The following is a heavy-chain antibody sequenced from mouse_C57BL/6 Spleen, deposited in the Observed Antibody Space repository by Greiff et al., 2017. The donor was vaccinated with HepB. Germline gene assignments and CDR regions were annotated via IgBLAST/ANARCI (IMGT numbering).Heavy chain of an antibody. V-gene: IGHV5-17*01. D-gene: IGHD1-1*01. CDR1: GFTFSDYG. J-gene: IGHJ1*03. Sequence: EVQRVESGGGLVKPGGSLKLSCAASGFTFSDYGMHWVRQAPEKGLEWVAYISSGSSTIYYADTVKGRFTISRDNAKNTLFLQMTSLRSEDTAMYYCARRDYGSSYPYWYFDVWGTGTTVTVSS. CDR2: ISSGSSTI. CDR3: ARRDYGSSYPYWYFDV.